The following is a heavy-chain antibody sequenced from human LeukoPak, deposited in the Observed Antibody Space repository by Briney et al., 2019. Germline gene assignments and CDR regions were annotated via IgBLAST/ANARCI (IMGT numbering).Heavy chain of an antibody. J-gene: IGHJ6*02. CDR2: ISYDGSNK. CDR3: ARDLHDYGDYGGGYYYYGMDV. V-gene: IGHV3-30-3*01. CDR1: GFTFSSYA. Sequence: GRSLRLSCAASGFTFSSYAMHWVRQAPGKGLEWVAVISYDGSNKYYADSVKGRFTISRDNSKNTLYLQMNSLRAEDTAVYYCARDLHDYGDYGGGYYYYGMDVWGQGTTVTVSS. D-gene: IGHD4-17*01.